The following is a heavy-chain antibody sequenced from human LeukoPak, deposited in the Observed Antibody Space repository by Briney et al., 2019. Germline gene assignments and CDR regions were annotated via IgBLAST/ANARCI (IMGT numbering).Heavy chain of an antibody. J-gene: IGHJ4*02. CDR3: AKHDRRSVAGSVGVDY. D-gene: IGHD6-19*01. Sequence: GGSLRLSCAASGFTFSSYAMSWVRQARGKGLEWDSGISGSGGSAYNADSVKGLFTISRDNSKNTLSLPMSSLRAADTDVYYCAKHDRRSVAGSVGVDYWGQGPLVTVSS. CDR2: ISGSGGSA. CDR1: GFTFSSYA. V-gene: IGHV3-23*01.